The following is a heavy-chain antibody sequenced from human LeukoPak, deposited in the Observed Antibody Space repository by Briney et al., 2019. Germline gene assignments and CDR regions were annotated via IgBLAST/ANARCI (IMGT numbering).Heavy chain of an antibody. J-gene: IGHJ4*02. V-gene: IGHV3-23*01. D-gene: IGHD1-1*01. Sequence: GGSLRLSCAASGFAFSSYAMNWVRQAPGKGLEWVSTISYNGGSTYYADSVKGRFTISRDNSRSTLYLQMNSPRAEDTAIYYCAKGTLQQFDYWGQGTLVTVSS. CDR1: GFAFSSYA. CDR3: AKGTLQQFDY. CDR2: ISYNGGST.